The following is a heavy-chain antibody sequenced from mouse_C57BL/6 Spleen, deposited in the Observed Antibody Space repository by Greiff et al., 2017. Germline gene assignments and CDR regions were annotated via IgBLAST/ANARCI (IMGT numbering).Heavy chain of an antibody. J-gene: IGHJ1*03. Sequence: QVQLQQSGAELMKPGASVKLSCKATGYTFTGYWIEWVKQRPGHGLEWIGEILPGSGSTNYNEKFKGKATLTADTSSNTAYMQLSSLTTEDSAVYFCARSHYFYSNPYWYFDVWGTGTTVTVSS. CDR3: ARSHYFYSNPYWYFDV. CDR2: ILPGSGST. V-gene: IGHV1-9*01. CDR1: GYTFTGYW. D-gene: IGHD2-5*01.